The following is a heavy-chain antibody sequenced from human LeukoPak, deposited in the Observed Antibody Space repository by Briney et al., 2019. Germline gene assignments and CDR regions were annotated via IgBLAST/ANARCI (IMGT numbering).Heavy chain of an antibody. D-gene: IGHD5-18*01. CDR1: GGSISSYF. V-gene: IGHV4-59*01. CDR3: ARDNGYSYGIDY. J-gene: IGHJ4*02. Sequence: PSETLSLTCSVSGGSISSYFWSWIRQAPGKGLEWVGYALYTGSTEYNPALKSRVTISLDTSNNQFSLRLSPVTAADTAVYYCARDNGYSYGIDYWGQGRLVTVSS. CDR2: ALYTGST.